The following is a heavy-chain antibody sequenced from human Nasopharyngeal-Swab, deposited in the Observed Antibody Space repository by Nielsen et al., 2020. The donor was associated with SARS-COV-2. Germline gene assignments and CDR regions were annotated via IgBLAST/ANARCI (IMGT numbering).Heavy chain of an antibody. Sequence: GGSLRLSCAASGITFSRYWMSWVRQAPGKGREWVANIKQDGSEKYYVDSVKGRFTISRDNAKNSLYLQMNSLRAEDTAVYYCARGPGSWYSLDYWGQGTLVTVSS. D-gene: IGHD6-13*01. V-gene: IGHV3-7*01. J-gene: IGHJ4*02. CDR1: GITFSRYW. CDR3: ARGPGSWYSLDY. CDR2: IKQDGSEK.